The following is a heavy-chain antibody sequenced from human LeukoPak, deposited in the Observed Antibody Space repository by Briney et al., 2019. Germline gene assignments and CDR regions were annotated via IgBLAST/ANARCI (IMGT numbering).Heavy chain of an antibody. CDR3: ARDTVGATTNYFDY. J-gene: IGHJ4*02. CDR2: IYHSGST. Sequence: PSETLSLTCTVSGGSISSGGYYWSWIRQPPGKGLEWIGYIYHSGSTYYNPSLKSRVTISVDTSKNQFSLKLSSVTAADTAVYYCARDTVGATTNYFDYWGQGTLVTVSS. V-gene: IGHV4-30-2*01. CDR1: GGSISSGGYY. D-gene: IGHD1-26*01.